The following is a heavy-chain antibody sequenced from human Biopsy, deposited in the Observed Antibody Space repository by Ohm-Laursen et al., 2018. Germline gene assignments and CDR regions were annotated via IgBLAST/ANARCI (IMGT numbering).Heavy chain of an antibody. CDR1: EFIFSRFW. D-gene: IGHD7-27*01. Sequence: SLRLSCAASEFIFSRFWMYWVRQAPGKGLVWVSRINSDGSSTNYADAVKGRFTISRDNSKNTLYLQMNNLRAEDTAVFYCAKDLRNNNWGVENWDQGTLVTVSS. J-gene: IGHJ4*02. CDR2: INSDGSST. V-gene: IGHV3-74*01. CDR3: AKDLRNNNWGVEN.